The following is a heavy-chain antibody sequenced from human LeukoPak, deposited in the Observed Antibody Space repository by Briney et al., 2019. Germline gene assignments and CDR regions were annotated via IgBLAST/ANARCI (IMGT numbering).Heavy chain of an antibody. Sequence: PGGSLRLSCAASGFIFSSYEMNWVRQAPGKGLEWIAYISGSETAIYYADSVKGRFTISRDNSKNTMYLQMNSLRADDTAVYYCVRSVAGTRGWFDSWGQGTLVIVSS. CDR1: GFIFSSYE. V-gene: IGHV3-48*03. CDR2: ISGSETAI. CDR3: VRSVAGTRGWFDS. J-gene: IGHJ5*01.